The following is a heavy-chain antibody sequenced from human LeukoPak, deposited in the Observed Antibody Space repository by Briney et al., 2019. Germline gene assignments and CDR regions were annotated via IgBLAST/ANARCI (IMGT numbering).Heavy chain of an antibody. Sequence: SETLSLTCAVYGGSFSGYYWSWIRQPPGKGLEWIGGINHSGSTNYNPSLKSRVTISVDTSKNQFSLKLSSVTAADTAVYYCARSSPHYYYYGMDVWGQGTTVTVSS. CDR3: ARSSPHYYYYGMDV. CDR1: GGSFSGYY. J-gene: IGHJ6*02. D-gene: IGHD6-6*01. V-gene: IGHV4-34*01. CDR2: INHSGST.